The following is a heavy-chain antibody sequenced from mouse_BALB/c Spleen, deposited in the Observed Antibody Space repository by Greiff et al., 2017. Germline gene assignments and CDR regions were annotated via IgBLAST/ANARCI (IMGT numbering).Heavy chain of an antibody. J-gene: IGHJ4*01. CDR2: ISYDGSN. CDR1: GYSITSGYY. V-gene: IGHV3-6*02. D-gene: IGHD1-1*01. CDR3: ARPTVVAPYAMDY. Sequence: EVKLVESGPGLVKPSQSLSLTCSVTGYSITSGYYWNWIRQFPGNKLEWMGYISYDGSNNYNPSLKNRISITRDTSKNQFFLKLNSVTTEDTATYYCARPTVVAPYAMDYWGQGTSVTVSS.